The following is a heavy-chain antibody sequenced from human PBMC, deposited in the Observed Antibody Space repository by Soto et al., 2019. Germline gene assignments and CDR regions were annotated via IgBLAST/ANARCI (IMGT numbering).Heavy chain of an antibody. CDR1: GGSISSYY. CDR3: ARLGRWLQALDS. J-gene: IGHJ4*02. CDR2: IYYSGST. V-gene: IGHV4-59*08. Sequence: QVPLQESGPGLVKPSETLSLTCTVSGGSISSYYWSWIRQPPGKGLEWVGYIYYSGSTTYNPSLKSRLTIAVDTSKNQFSLKLRSVTAADTAVYYCARLGRWLQALDSWGQGTLVTVSS. D-gene: IGHD5-12*01.